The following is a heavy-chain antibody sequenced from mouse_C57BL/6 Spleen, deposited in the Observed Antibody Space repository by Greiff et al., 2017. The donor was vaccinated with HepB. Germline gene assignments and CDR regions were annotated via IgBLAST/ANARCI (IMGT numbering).Heavy chain of an antibody. CDR2: IDPSDSYT. D-gene: IGHD1-1*01. J-gene: IGHJ1*03. Sequence: QVQLQQPGAELVKPGASVKLSCKASGYTFTSYWMQWVKQRPGQGLEWIGEIDPSDSYTNYNQKFKGKATLTVDTSSSTAYMQLSSLTSEDSAVYYCARRGSSRYVDVWGTGTTVTVSS. CDR3: ARRGSSRYVDV. V-gene: IGHV1-50*01. CDR1: GYTFTSYW.